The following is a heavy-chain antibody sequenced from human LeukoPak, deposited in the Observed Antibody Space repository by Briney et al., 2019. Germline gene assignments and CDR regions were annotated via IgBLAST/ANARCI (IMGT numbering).Heavy chain of an antibody. CDR3: ARWVVDHDAFDI. Sequence: SGTLSLTCAVYGGSFSGYYWSWIRQPPGKGLEWIGEVNHSGSTNYNPSLKSRVTISVDTSKNQFSLKLSSVTAADTAVYYCARWVVDHDAFDIWGQGTMVTVSS. CDR1: GGSFSGYY. D-gene: IGHD5-12*01. V-gene: IGHV4-34*01. CDR2: VNHSGST. J-gene: IGHJ3*02.